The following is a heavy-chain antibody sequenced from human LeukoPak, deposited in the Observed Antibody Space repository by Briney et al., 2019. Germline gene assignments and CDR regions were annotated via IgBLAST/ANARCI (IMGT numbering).Heavy chain of an antibody. J-gene: IGHJ4*02. Sequence: GGSLRLSCAASGFTFSSYSMNWVRQAPGKGLEWVSSISSSSSYIYYADSVKGRFTISRDNAKNSLYLQMNSLRAEDTAVYYCAREDGSRSYSPGGHWGQGTLVTVSS. V-gene: IGHV3-21*01. CDR1: GFTFSSYS. D-gene: IGHD3-10*01. CDR2: ISSSSSYI. CDR3: AREDGSRSYSPGGH.